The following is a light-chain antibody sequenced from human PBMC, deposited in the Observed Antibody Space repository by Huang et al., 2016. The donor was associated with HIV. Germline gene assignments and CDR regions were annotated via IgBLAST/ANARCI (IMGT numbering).Light chain of an antibody. J-gene: IGKJ1*01. CDR1: QSISNS. V-gene: IGKV1-5*01. CDR2: DAS. CDR3: QQYKTYPWT. Sequence: DIQMTQSPSTVSASVGARLTITCRASQSISNSLAWYQRKPGKAPKLLLYDASSLDSDVPSRFSGSGSGTEFTLTISSLQTDDFATYYCQQYKTYPWTFGQGTKVEIK.